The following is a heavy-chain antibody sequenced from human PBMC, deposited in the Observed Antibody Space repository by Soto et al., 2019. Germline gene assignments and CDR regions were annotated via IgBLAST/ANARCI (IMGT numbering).Heavy chain of an antibody. J-gene: IGHJ4*02. V-gene: IGHV1-46*03. CDR3: ARDDNNYGDSGEFRFDY. CDR1: GYTFTIYY. Sequence: ASVKVSCKASGYTFTIYYMHWVRQAPGQGLEWMGIINPSGGSTSYAQKFQGRVTMTRDTSTSTVYMELSSLRSEDTAVYYCARDDNNYGDSGEFRFDYWGQGTLVTVSS. D-gene: IGHD4-17*01. CDR2: INPSGGST.